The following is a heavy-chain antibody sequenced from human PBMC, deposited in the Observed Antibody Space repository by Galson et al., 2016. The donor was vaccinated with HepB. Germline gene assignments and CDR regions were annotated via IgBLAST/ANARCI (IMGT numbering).Heavy chain of an antibody. D-gene: IGHD2/OR15-2a*01. CDR2: IYPGDSET. V-gene: IGHV5-51*01. Sequence: SGAEVKKPGEFLKISCKASGYSFTSFWIGWVRQMPGKGLEWMGIIYPGDSETRYSPSFQGQVTISADKSISVVYLQWSSLKASDTGVYFCVSRTATAHFWGQGTLVSVSS. CDR1: GYSFTSFW. CDR3: VSRTATAHF. J-gene: IGHJ4*02.